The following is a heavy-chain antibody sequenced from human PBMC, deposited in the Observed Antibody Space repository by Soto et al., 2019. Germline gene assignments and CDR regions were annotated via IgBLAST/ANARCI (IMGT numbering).Heavy chain of an antibody. CDR2: IYYSGST. Sequence: QVQLQESGPGLVKPSETLSLTCTVSGGSISSYYWSWIRQPPGKGLEWMGYIYYSGSTNYNPSLKSRVTISVDTSKNQFSLKLSSVTAADTAVYYCARDQVTIFGVVPTGWFDPWGQGTLVTVSS. CDR3: ARDQVTIFGVVPTGWFDP. CDR1: GGSISSYY. V-gene: IGHV4-59*01. D-gene: IGHD3-3*01. J-gene: IGHJ5*02.